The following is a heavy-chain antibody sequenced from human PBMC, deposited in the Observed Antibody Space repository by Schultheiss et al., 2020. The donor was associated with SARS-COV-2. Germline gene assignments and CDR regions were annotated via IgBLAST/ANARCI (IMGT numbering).Heavy chain of an antibody. J-gene: IGHJ3*02. CDR1: SGSFSGYY. CDR3: ARRGATFFAFDI. V-gene: IGHV4-4*09. CDR2: IYNSGTT. D-gene: IGHD3-16*01. Sequence: SQTLSLTCAVYSGSFSGYYWSWIRQPPGRELEWFGYIYNSGTTHYNPSLKSRVTMSVDTSKNQFSLKVTSVTGADTAVYYCARRGATFFAFDIWGQGTMVTVSS.